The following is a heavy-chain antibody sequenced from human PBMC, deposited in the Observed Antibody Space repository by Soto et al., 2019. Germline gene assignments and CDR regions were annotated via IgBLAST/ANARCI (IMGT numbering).Heavy chain of an antibody. V-gene: IGHV1-24*01. CDR3: VIHLRGFWSGYYIDYGMDV. CDR2: FDPEDGET. J-gene: IGHJ6*02. D-gene: IGHD3-3*01. Sequence: ASVKVSCKVSGYTLTELSMHWVRQAPGKGLEWMGGFDPEDGETIYAQKFQGRVTMTEDTSTDTAYMELSSLRSEDTAVYYCVIHLRGFWSGYYIDYGMDVWGQGTTVTVSS. CDR1: GYTLTELS.